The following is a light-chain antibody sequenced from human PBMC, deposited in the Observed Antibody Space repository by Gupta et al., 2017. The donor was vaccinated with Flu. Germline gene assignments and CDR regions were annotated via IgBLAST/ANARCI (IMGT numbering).Light chain of an antibody. J-gene: IGKJ4*01. V-gene: IGKV3-15*01. CDR3: QHYSDGPLT. CDR2: GVS. CDR1: QNVRNN. Sequence: EIVMTQSPATLSVSPGERATLSCRASQNVRNNFLAWYQQKPGQAPRLLMHGVSTRATGIPARFSGSGSGTEFTLTISSLQSEDFAVYYCQHYSDGPLTFGGGTKVVIK.